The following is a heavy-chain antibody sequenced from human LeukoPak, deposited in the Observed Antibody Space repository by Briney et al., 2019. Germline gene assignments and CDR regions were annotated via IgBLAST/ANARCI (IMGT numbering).Heavy chain of an antibody. CDR3: ARGALMVGATSFDY. J-gene: IGHJ4*02. D-gene: IGHD1-26*01. CDR1: GGSIISYY. Sequence: NPSETLSLTCTVSGGSIISYYWSWIRQPPGRGLEWIGYIYYSGSTNYNPSLKSRVTISVDTSRNQFSLKLSSVTAADTAVYYCARGALMVGATSFDYWGQGTLVTVSS. CDR2: IYYSGST. V-gene: IGHV4-59*01.